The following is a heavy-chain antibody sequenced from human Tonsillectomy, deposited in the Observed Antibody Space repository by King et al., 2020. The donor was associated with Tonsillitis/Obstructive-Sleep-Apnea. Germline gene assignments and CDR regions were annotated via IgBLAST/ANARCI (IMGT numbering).Heavy chain of an antibody. J-gene: IGHJ4*02. CDR3: ARDRYYGSGSYNYFDY. Sequence: VQLVESGGGLVKPGGSLRLSCAASGFTFSGYSMNWVRQAPGKGLPWVSSISSSSTYVYYAELVKGRFTISRDNAKNSLYLQMNNLRAEDRAVYYCARDRYYGSGSYNYFDYWGQGTLVTVSS. CDR2: ISSSSTYV. CDR1: GFTFSGYS. V-gene: IGHV3-21*01. D-gene: IGHD3-10*01.